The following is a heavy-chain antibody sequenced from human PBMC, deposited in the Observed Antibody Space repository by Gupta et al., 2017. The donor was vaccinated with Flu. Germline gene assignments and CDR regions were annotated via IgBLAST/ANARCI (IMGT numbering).Heavy chain of an antibody. D-gene: IGHD6-13*01. J-gene: IGHJ4*02. CDR3: AKDSLSSSWALFDY. V-gene: IGHV3-9*01. Sequence: RQAPGKGLEWVSSSSWNSGTIAYADSVKGRFTISRDNAKNSLYLQMNSLRAEDTALYFCAKDSLSSSWALFDYWGKGTLVTVSS. CDR2: SSWNSGTI.